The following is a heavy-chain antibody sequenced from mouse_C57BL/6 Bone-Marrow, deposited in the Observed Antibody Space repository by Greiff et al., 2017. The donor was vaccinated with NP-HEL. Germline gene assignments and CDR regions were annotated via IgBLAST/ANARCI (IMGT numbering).Heavy chain of an antibody. CDR1: GYTFTDYN. V-gene: IGHV1-22*01. D-gene: IGHD1-1*01. CDR2: INPNNGGT. J-gene: IGHJ3*01. Sequence: EVQLQQSGPELVKPGASVKMSCKASGYTFTDYNMHWVKQSHGKSLEWIGYINPNNGGTSYNQKFKGKATLTVNKSSSTAYMELRSLTSEDSAVYYCAREVPLLLPFADWGQGTLVTVSA. CDR3: AREVPLLLPFAD.